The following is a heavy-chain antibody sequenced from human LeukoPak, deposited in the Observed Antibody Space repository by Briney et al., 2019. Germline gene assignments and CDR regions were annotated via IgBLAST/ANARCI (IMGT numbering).Heavy chain of an antibody. D-gene: IGHD6-13*01. V-gene: IGHV1-18*04. Sequence: ASVKVSCKAFGYTFIDYYMYWVRQVPGQGLEWMGWISAYNGNTNYAQKLQGRVTMTTDTSTSTAYMELRSLRSDDTAVYYCARDLDSSSWSYYYYYYMDVWGKGTTVTVSS. CDR3: ARDLDSSSWSYYYYYYMDV. J-gene: IGHJ6*03. CDR2: ISAYNGNT. CDR1: GYTFIDYY.